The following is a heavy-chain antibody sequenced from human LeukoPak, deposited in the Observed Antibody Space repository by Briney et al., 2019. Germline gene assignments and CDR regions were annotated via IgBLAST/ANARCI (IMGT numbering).Heavy chain of an antibody. CDR1: GFTFSNHA. V-gene: IGHV3-23*01. Sequence: PGGSLRLSCAASGFTFSNHAMNWVRQAPGKGLEWVSGISGSGGSSSYADSVKGRFALSRDNSKNTMHLQMNSLRAEDTAVYYCAKVGLEWQWLTHFDYWGQGTLVTVSS. CDR2: ISGSGGSS. D-gene: IGHD6-19*01. J-gene: IGHJ4*02. CDR3: AKVGLEWQWLTHFDY.